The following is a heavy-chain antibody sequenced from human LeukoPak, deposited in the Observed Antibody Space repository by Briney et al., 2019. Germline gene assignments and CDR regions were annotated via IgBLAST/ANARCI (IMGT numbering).Heavy chain of an antibody. CDR2: IYYSGST. D-gene: IGHD3-22*01. V-gene: IGHV4-59*01. CDR1: GGSISSYY. Sequence: PSETLSLTCTVSGGSISSYYWSWIRQPLGKGLEWIGYIYYSGSTNYNPSLKSRVTISVDTSKNQFSLKLSSVTAADTAVYYCARFPRGFYYDSSGYHYYYMDVWGKGTTVTVSS. J-gene: IGHJ6*03. CDR3: ARFPRGFYYDSSGYHYYYMDV.